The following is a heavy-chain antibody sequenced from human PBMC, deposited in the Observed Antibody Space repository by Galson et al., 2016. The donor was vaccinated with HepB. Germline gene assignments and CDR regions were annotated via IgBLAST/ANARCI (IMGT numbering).Heavy chain of an antibody. CDR2: ISDSGDGT. V-gene: IGHV3-23*01. CDR1: GFAFGTYA. D-gene: IGHD2-15*01. CDR3: ATGKLPTAAGHYLGLDV. Sequence: SLRLSCAASGFAFGTYAMTWVRQAPGKGLEWVSVISDSGDGTYYADSVKGRFTVSRDNSKNTLYVQMNSLGAEDTAIYFCATGKLPTAAGHYLGLDVWGPGTTIIVSS. J-gene: IGHJ6*02.